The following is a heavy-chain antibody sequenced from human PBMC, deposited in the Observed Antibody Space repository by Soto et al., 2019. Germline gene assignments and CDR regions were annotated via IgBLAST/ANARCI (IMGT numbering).Heavy chain of an antibody. Sequence: QVQLQESGPGLVKPSQTLSLTCTVSGGSISSGDYYWSWIRQHPGKGLEWIGYIYYSGSTYYNPSSKGRVTISVDKSKNQFSLKLSSVTAADTAVYYCARWWSGSRQGFDPWGQGTLVTVSS. CDR3: ARWWSGSRQGFDP. V-gene: IGHV4-31*03. J-gene: IGHJ5*02. CDR2: IYYSGST. D-gene: IGHD3-3*01. CDR1: GGSISSGDYY.